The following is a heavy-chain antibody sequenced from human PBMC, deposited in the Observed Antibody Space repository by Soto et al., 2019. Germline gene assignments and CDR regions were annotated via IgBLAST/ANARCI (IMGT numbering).Heavy chain of an antibody. V-gene: IGHV3-30*03. CDR1: GFTFNTFG. Sequence: QVQLVESGGNMVQPGWSLTVSCAASGFTFNTFGMHWARQAPGKGLEWVAVRSYDGSDEYYADSVKGRFTISRDNSMNTLSLQMNSLSVDDTGVSYCARGPYYGSGTLDFWGQGTLVTVSS. CDR2: RSYDGSDE. CDR3: ARGPYYGSGTLDF. D-gene: IGHD3-10*01. J-gene: IGHJ4*02.